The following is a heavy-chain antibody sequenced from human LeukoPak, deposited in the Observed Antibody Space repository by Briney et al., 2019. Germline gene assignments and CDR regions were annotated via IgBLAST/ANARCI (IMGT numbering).Heavy chain of an antibody. D-gene: IGHD6-19*01. V-gene: IGHV4-30-2*01. CDR2: IYHSGST. CDR1: GGSISSGGYY. CDR3: ARQRQEGGGMSPWLVFLDY. Sequence: SETLSLTCTVSGGSISSGGYYWSWIRQPPGKGLEWIGYIYHSGSTYYNPSLKSRVTISVDRSKNQFSLKLSSVTAADTAVYYCARQRQEGGGMSPWLVFLDYWGQGTLVTVSS. J-gene: IGHJ4*02.